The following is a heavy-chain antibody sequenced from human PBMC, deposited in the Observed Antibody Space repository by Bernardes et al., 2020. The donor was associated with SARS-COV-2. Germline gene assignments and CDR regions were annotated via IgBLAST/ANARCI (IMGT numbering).Heavy chain of an antibody. CDR1: GYTFTGSY. Sequence: ASVKVSCKASGYTFTGSYMHWVRQAPGQGLEYMGWINPNSGGTNYAQKFQGRVTMTRDTSISTAYMELSRLKSDDTAVYYCARGGVMVATIKYFDYWGQGTLVTVPS. J-gene: IGHJ4*02. CDR2: INPNSGGT. V-gene: IGHV1-2*02. CDR3: ARGGVMVATIKYFDY. D-gene: IGHD5-12*01.